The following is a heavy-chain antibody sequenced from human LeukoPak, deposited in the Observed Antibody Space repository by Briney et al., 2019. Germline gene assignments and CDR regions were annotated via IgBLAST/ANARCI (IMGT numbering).Heavy chain of an antibody. CDR1: GFTFSSYG. CDR2: IWYDGSNK. CDR3: EKGGGLYCTNGVCQGTYYYYYMDV. Sequence: PGGSLRLSCAASGFTFSSYGMHWVRQAPGKGLEWVAVIWYDGSNKDYADSVKGRFTISRDNSKKTLYLQMNSLRAEDTGMYYCEKGGGLYCTNGVCQGTYYYYYMDVWGKGTTVTVSS. V-gene: IGHV3-33*06. J-gene: IGHJ6*03. D-gene: IGHD2-8*01.